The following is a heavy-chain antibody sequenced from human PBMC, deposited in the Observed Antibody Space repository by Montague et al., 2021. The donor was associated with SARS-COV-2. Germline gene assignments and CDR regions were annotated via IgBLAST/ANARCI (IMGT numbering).Heavy chain of an antibody. CDR3: VREGLAGTWYYFDY. CDR2: ISSSGDII. D-gene: IGHD6-19*01. J-gene: IGHJ4*02. Sequence: SLRLSCAASGFSFRSYSMNWVRQAPGKGLAWVSYISSSGDIIYQADSVKGRFTISRDNAKNSLYLQMNSLRDEDTAVYYCVREGLAGTWYYFDYWGQGTLVTVSS. V-gene: IGHV3-48*02. CDR1: GFSFRSYS.